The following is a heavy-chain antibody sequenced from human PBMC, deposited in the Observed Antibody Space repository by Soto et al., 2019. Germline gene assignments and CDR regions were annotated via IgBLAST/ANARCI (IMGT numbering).Heavy chain of an antibody. J-gene: IGHJ4*02. CDR3: ATRPRHSRYDQGTFDY. V-gene: IGHV1-8*01. Sequence: ASVKVSCKASGYTFTSYDINWVRQATGQGLEWMGWMNPNSGNTGYAQKFQGRVTMTRNTSINTAYMELSSLRSEDTAVYYCATRPRHSRYDQGTFDYWGQGTLGTVSS. D-gene: IGHD5-12*01. CDR2: MNPNSGNT. CDR1: GYTFTSYD.